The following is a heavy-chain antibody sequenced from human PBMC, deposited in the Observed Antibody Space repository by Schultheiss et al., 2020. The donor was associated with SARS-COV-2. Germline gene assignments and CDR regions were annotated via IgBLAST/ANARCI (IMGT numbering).Heavy chain of an antibody. J-gene: IGHJ3*02. CDR2: ISSSSSYI. D-gene: IGHD6-13*01. CDR3: AKRHDSSSWYSTSAFDI. CDR1: GFTFSSYS. V-gene: IGHV3-21*04. Sequence: GGSLRLSCAASGFTFSSYSMNWVRQAPGKGLEWVSSISSSSSYIYYADSVKGRFTISRDNSKNTLYLQMNSLRAEDTAVYYCAKRHDSSSWYSTSAFDIWGQGTMVTVSS.